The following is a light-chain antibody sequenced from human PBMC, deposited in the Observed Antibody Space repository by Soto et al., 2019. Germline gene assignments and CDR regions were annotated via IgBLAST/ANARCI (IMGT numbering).Light chain of an antibody. J-gene: IGKJ1*01. V-gene: IGKV3-20*01. CDR1: ESVRSSY. Sequence: EIVLTQSPATLSLSPGERATLNCRASESVRSSYLAWYQQQPGQAPRLLIHGASRRATGIPDRFSGSESGTDFTLTITRLEPEDFAVYFCQQYGDMWTFGQGTKVDIK. CDR3: QQYGDMWT. CDR2: GAS.